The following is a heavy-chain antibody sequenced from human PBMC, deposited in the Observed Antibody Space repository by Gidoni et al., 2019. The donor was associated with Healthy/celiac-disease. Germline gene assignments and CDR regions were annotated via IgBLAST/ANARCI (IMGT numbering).Heavy chain of an antibody. J-gene: IGHJ4*02. V-gene: IGHV4-39*01. CDR1: GGSISSSSYY. Sequence: QLQLQESGPGLVKPSETLSLTCTVSGGSISSSSYYWGWIRQPPGKGLAWIGSIYYSGSTYYNPSLKSRVTISVDTSKNQFSLKLSSVTAADTAVYYCARLGGYDSSGHWGQGTLVTVSS. D-gene: IGHD3-22*01. CDR3: ARLGGYDSSGH. CDR2: IYYSGST.